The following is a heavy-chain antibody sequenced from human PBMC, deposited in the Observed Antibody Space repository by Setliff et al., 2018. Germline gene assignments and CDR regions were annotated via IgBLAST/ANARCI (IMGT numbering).Heavy chain of an antibody. V-gene: IGHV1-18*01. CDR1: GYTFRQSI. CDR2: IGVYSRNT. Sequence: ASVKVSCKASGYTFRQSIVSWVRQAPGQGLEWLGWIGVYSRNTYSAQSFQGRVSLTTDESTNTAYLELRGLRSDDTSVYYCMRLVRFCSRTVCQRTSGDEAWGQGTLVAVAS. J-gene: IGHJ5*02. CDR3: MRLVRFCSRTVCQRTSGDEA. D-gene: IGHD3-3*01.